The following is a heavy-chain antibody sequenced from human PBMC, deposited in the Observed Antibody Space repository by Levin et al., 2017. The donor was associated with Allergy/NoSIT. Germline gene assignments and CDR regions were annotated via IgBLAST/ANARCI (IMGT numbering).Heavy chain of an antibody. D-gene: IGHD3-22*01. Sequence: GGSLRLSCAASGFTFSSYAMSWVRQAPGKGLEWVSAISGSGGSTYYADSVKGRFTISRDNSKNTLYLQMNSLRAEDTAVYYCANSPDQYYYDSSGYYYGDYWGQGTLVTVSS. CDR2: ISGSGGST. V-gene: IGHV3-23*01. J-gene: IGHJ4*02. CDR3: ANSPDQYYYDSSGYYYGDY. CDR1: GFTFSSYA.